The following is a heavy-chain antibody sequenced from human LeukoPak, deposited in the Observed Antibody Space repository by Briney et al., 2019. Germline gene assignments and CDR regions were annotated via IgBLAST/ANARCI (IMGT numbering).Heavy chain of an antibody. D-gene: IGHD1-26*01. CDR2: INSKETQT. CDR3: ARGWELHD. Sequence: GASVRVSCKASAHTLTTYGISWMRQAPGHGLEWLGWINSKETQTNRAQKLQGRVTMTTDTSTSTAFLDLRSLRSGDTAVYFCARGWELHDWGQGTLVTVSS. V-gene: IGHV1-18*01. J-gene: IGHJ4*02. CDR1: AHTLTTYG.